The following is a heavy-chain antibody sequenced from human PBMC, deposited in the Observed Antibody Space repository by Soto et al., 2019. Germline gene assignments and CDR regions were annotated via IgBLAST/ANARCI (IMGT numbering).Heavy chain of an antibody. D-gene: IGHD3-9*01. CDR1: GGSISSSSYY. J-gene: IGHJ5*02. CDR3: ARSHHLYYDISPPWFDP. V-gene: IGHV4-39*07. Sequence: SETLSLTCTVSGGSISSSSYYWGWIRQPPGKGLEWIGSIYYSGSTYYNPSLKSRVTISVDRSKNQFSLKLSSVTAADTAVYYCARSHHLYYDISPPWFDPWGQGTLVTVSS. CDR2: IYYSGST.